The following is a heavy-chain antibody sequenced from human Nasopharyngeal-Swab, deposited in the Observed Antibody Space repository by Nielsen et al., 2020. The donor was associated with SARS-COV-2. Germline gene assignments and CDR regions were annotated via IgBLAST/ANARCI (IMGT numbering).Heavy chain of an antibody. D-gene: IGHD3-9*01. V-gene: IGHV4-59*08. CDR1: GGSITSDY. CDR3: ARHPPLSGFDY. Sequence: SETLSLTCTVSGGSITSDYWSWIRQPPGEGLEWIGYIHSSGHAMYNPSLRSRATISIDTSKNNFSLTLSSVTAADTAVYYCARHPPLSGFDYWGQGTLVTVPS. CDR2: IHSSGHA. J-gene: IGHJ4*02.